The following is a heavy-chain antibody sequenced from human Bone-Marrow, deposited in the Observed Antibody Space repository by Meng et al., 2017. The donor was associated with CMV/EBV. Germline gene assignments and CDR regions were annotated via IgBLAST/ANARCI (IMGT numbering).Heavy chain of an antibody. Sequence: GESLKISCEASGATVSSSYMSWVRQAPGRGLEWVSVIYSSGKIYYADSVKGRFTISRDNSKNTLHLQMDSLSAGDTARYYCFRGSVYFDSWGQGTLVTVSS. V-gene: IGHV3-53*01. CDR2: IYSSGKI. CDR3: FRGSVYFDS. CDR1: GATVSSSY. D-gene: IGHD2-15*01. J-gene: IGHJ4*02.